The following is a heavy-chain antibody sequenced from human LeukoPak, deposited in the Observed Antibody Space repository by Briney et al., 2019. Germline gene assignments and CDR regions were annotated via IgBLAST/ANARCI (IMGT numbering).Heavy chain of an antibody. V-gene: IGHV3-49*03. D-gene: IGHD2-2*01. J-gene: IGHJ6*04. CDR1: GFTFRSYS. CDR2: IRSKAYGGTT. Sequence: PGGSLRLSCEASGFTFRSYSMSWFRQAPGKGLEWVGFIRSKAYGGTTEYAASVKGRFTISRDDSKSIAYLQMNSLKTEDTAVYYCTTEAYCSSTSCPIVDVWGKGTTVTVSS. CDR3: TTEAYCSSTSCPIVDV.